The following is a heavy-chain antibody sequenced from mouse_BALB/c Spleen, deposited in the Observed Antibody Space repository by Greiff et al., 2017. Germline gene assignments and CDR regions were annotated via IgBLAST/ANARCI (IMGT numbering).Heavy chain of an antibody. CDR2: IYPGSGST. CDR1: GYTFTDYV. V-gene: IGHV1-77*01. J-gene: IGHJ3*01. D-gene: IGHD2-14*01. Sequence: LVESGPELVKPGASVKMSCKASGYTFTDYVISWVKQRTGQGLEWIGEIYPGSGSTYYNEKFKGKATLTADKSSNTAYMQLSSLTSEDSAVYFCARSEVRRAWFAYWGQGTLVTVSA. CDR3: ARSEVRRAWFAY.